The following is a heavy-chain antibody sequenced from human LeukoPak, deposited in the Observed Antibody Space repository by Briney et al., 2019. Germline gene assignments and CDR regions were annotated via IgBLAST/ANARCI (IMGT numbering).Heavy chain of an antibody. J-gene: IGHJ6*02. CDR1: GFTFSSYA. CDR2: ISYDGSNK. CDR3: ARAPEYYDCWSGYSDYYYYGMDV. V-gene: IGHV3-30*04. D-gene: IGHD3-3*01. Sequence: GGSLRLSCAASGFTFSSYAMHWVRQAPGKGLEWVAVISYDGSNKYYADSVKGRFTISSDNSKNTLYLQMNSLRAEDTAVYYCARAPEYYDCWSGYSDYYYYGMDVWGQGTTVTVSS.